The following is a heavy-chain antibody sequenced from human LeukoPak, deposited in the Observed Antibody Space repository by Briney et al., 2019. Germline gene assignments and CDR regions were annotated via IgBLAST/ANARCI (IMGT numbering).Heavy chain of an antibody. J-gene: IGHJ4*02. Sequence: GGSLRLSCAASGFTFSSYAMSWVRQAPGKGLEWVSSISGGGISTYYADSVKGRFTITRDNSKNTLYLQMNSLRAEDTAVYFCAKDGDSENVRGYMGDWGQGTLVTVSS. D-gene: IGHD3-10*02. V-gene: IGHV3-23*01. CDR1: GFTFSSYA. CDR3: AKDGDSENVRGYMGD. CDR2: ISGGGIST.